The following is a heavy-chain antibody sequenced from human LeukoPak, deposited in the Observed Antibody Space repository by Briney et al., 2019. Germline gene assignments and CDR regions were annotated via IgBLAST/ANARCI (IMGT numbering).Heavy chain of an antibody. V-gene: IGHV3-30-3*01. CDR2: ISYDGSNK. J-gene: IGHJ6*03. Sequence: GGSLRLSCATSGFTFSSYAMHWVRQAPGKGLEWVAVISYDGSNKYYADSVKGRFTISRDNSKNTVYLQMNSLRVEDTAVYSCAKGSYNCNGDRCPQYYYMDVWGKGTTVTVSS. D-gene: IGHD2-15*01. CDR3: AKGSYNCNGDRCPQYYYMDV. CDR1: GFTFSSYA.